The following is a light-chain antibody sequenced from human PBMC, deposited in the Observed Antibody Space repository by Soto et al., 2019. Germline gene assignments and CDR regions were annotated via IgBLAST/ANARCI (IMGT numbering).Light chain of an antibody. V-gene: IGKV3-20*01. J-gene: IGKJ2*01. CDR1: QSVRNSY. CDR3: QQYGSSPYT. CDR2: GAS. Sequence: EILLTQSPGTLSLSPGERATLSCRASQSVRNSYLAWYQQKPGQAPRLLIYGASGRATGIPDMFSGSGCGTDFTLTISRLEPEDFAVYYCQQYGSSPYTFGQGTKLEI.